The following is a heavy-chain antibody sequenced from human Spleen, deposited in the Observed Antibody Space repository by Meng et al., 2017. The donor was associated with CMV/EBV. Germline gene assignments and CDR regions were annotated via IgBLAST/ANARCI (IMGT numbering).Heavy chain of an antibody. V-gene: IGHV3-7*01. Sequence: GESLKISCAASGFTFSKYWMTWVRQAPGKGLEWVANINPDGSAKYYVDSVKGRFTVSRDNAKNSVFLQMNSLRAEDTAVYYCERIGYSSSSFDYWGQGALVTVSS. J-gene: IGHJ4*02. D-gene: IGHD6-6*01. CDR3: ERIGYSSSSFDY. CDR2: INPDGSAK. CDR1: GFTFSKYW.